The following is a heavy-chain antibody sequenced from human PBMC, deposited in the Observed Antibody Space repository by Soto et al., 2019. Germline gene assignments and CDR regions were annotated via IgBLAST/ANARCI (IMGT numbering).Heavy chain of an antibody. CDR2: ISYDGSNK. Sequence: QVQLVESGGGVVQPGRSLRLSCAASGFTFSSYGMHWVRQAPGKGLEWVAVISYDGSNKYYADSVKGRFTISRDNSKNTLYLQMNSLRAEDTAVYYCAKEVPATAILDYWGQGTLVTVSS. V-gene: IGHV3-30*18. CDR3: AKEVPATAILDY. D-gene: IGHD2-2*01. CDR1: GFTFSSYG. J-gene: IGHJ4*02.